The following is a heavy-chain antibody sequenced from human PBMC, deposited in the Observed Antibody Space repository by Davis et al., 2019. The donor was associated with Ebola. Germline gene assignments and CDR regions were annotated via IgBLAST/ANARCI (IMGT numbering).Heavy chain of an antibody. D-gene: IGHD2-2*02. CDR3: ARYCSSTSCYTRGFDY. Sequence: PGGSLSLSCAASGFTFSSYAMHWVRQAPGKGLEWVAVISYDGSNKYYADSVKGRFTISRDNAKNTLYLQMNSLRAEDTAVYYCARYCSSTSCYTRGFDYWGQGTLVTVSS. CDR2: ISYDGSNK. CDR1: GFTFSSYA. J-gene: IGHJ4*02. V-gene: IGHV3-30-3*01.